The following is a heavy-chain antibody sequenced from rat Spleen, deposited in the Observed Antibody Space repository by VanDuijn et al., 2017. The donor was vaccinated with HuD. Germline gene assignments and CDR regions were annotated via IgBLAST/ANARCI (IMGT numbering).Heavy chain of an antibody. CDR1: GFSLPTYH. V-gene: IGHV2-72*01. CDR3: ARHDYSGDVDFDY. CDR2: MWAGGGT. J-gene: IGHJ2*01. Sequence: QVQLKESGPGLVQPSQTLSLTCTVSGFSLPTYHVSWVRQPPGKSLVWMGAMWAGGGTNYNLAVQSRLSISRDTSKSQVFLKMNSLQPEDTGTYYCARHDYSGDVDFDYWGQGVMVTVSS. D-gene: IGHD1-1*01.